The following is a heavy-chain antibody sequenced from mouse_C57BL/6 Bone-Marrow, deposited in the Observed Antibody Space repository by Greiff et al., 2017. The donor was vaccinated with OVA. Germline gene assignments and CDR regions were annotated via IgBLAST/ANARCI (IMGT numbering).Heavy chain of an antibody. D-gene: IGHD1-1*01. CDR2: IYPGDGDT. CDR3: ARYDFGGSSPYYFDY. Sequence: QVQLQQSGAELVKPGASVKISCKASGYAFSSYWMNWVKQRPGKGLEWIGQIYPGDGDTNYNGKFKGKATLTADKSSSTAYMQLSSLTSEDSAVYFCARYDFGGSSPYYFDYWGQGTTLTVSS. J-gene: IGHJ2*01. CDR1: GYAFSSYW. V-gene: IGHV1-80*01.